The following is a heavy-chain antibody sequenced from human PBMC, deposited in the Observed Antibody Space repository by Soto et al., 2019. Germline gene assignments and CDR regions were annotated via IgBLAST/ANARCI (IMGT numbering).Heavy chain of an antibody. CDR2: INPRDGST. CDR1: GYTLTSNY. V-gene: IGHV1-46*01. D-gene: IGHD2-21*02. Sequence: QVQLMQSGAELKKPGASVKLSCKASGYTLTSNYLHWVRQAPGQGLEWMAMINPRDGSTSYAQKFQGRVTVTRDTSTSFVYMEPSSLRFEDTAVYYCARGSAVVTAVIDYWGQGTLVTVSS. CDR3: ARGSAVVTAVIDY. J-gene: IGHJ4*02.